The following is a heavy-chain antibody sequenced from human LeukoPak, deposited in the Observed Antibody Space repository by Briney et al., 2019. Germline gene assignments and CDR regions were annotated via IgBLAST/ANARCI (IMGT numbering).Heavy chain of an antibody. Sequence: GGSLRLSWAASGFTVSSNYMSWVRQAPGKGLEWVSVIYSGGSTYYTDSVKGRFTISRDNSKNTLYLQMNSLRAEDTAVYYCARDRGPYYYYGMDVWGQGTTVTVSS. J-gene: IGHJ6*02. CDR3: ARDRGPYYYYGMDV. CDR2: IYSGGST. CDR1: GFTVSSNY. D-gene: IGHD3-10*01. V-gene: IGHV3-53*01.